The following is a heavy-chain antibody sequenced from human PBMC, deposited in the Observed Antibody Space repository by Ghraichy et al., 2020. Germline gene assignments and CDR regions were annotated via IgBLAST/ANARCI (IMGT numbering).Heavy chain of an antibody. V-gene: IGHV4-34*01. D-gene: IGHD4-17*01. Sequence: ETLSLTCAVYGGSFSGYYCSWIRQPPGKGLEWIGEINHSGSTNYNPSLKSRVTISVDTSKNQFSLRLSSVTAADTAVYYCARWWRYGDPPFHYYGMDVWGQGTTVTVAS. CDR2: INHSGST. CDR1: GGSFSGYY. CDR3: ARWWRYGDPPFHYYGMDV. J-gene: IGHJ6*02.